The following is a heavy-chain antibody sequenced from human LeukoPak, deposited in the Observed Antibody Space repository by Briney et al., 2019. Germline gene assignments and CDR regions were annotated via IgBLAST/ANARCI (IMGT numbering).Heavy chain of an antibody. V-gene: IGHV3-9*01. CDR3: ARARDIWVISYFDY. CDR1: GFTFDDYA. J-gene: IGHJ4*02. CDR2: ISWNSGSI. Sequence: PGGSLRLSCAASGFTFDDYAMHWVRQAPGKGLDWVSGISWNSGSIGYADSVKGRFTISRDNAKNSLYLQMDSLRAEDTAVYYCARARDIWVISYFDYWGQGSLVTVSS. D-gene: IGHD3-9*01.